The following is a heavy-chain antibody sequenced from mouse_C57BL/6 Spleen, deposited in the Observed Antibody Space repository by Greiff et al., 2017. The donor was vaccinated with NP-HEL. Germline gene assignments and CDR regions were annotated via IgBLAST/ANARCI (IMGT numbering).Heavy chain of an antibody. Sequence: QVQLQQPGAELVKPGASVKLSCKASGYTFTRYWMHRVKQRPGRGLECIGRIEPKSGGTKYNKKFKSKAKLTVDKPSSTAYMQHSRLTSEDSAVYYMGKGGGNYIDYWVQGTTLTVSS. J-gene: IGHJ2*01. CDR3: GKGGGNYIDY. CDR1: GYTFTRYW. CDR2: IEPKSGGT. D-gene: IGHD4-1*01. V-gene: IGHV1-72*01.